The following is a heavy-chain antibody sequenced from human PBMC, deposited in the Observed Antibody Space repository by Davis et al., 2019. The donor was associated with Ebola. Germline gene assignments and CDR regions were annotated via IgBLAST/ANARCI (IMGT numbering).Heavy chain of an antibody. V-gene: IGHV3-73*01. CDR1: GFTFSGSA. CDR2: IRSKANSYAT. D-gene: IGHD2-15*01. CDR3: TITTYCSGGSCYDY. Sequence: GSLILSCAASGFTFSGSAMHSVRQASVKVLEWVGRIRSKANSYATAYAASVKGRFTISRDDSKNTAYLQMNSLKTEDTAVYYCTITTYCSGGSCYDYWGQGTLVTVSS. J-gene: IGHJ4*02.